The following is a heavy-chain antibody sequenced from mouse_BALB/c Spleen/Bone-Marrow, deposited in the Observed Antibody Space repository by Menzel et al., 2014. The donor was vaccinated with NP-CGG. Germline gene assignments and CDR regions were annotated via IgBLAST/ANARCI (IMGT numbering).Heavy chain of an antibody. CDR3: ARCLTGTSAMDY. J-gene: IGHJ4*01. D-gene: IGHD4-1*01. V-gene: IGHV1-54*01. CDR2: INPGSGGT. Sequence: VDVVESGAELVRPGTSVKVSCKASGYAFTNYLIEWVKRRPGQGLEWIGVINPGSGGTNYNEKFKAKATLTADKSSSTAYMQLSSLTSDDSAVYFCARCLTGTSAMDYWGQGTSVTVSS. CDR1: GYAFTNYL.